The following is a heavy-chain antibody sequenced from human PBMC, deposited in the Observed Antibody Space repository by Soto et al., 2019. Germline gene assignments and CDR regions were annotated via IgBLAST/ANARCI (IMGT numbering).Heavy chain of an antibody. V-gene: IGHV3-74*01. CDR2: INTDGSST. Sequence: PGGSLRLSCAASGFTFSSYWMYWVRQAPGKGLVWVSRINTDGSSTNYADSVKGRFTISRDNAKNTLYLQMNSLRAEDTAVYYSARDRVGYCSSVSCYAKDYWGQGTLVTVSS. J-gene: IGHJ4*02. D-gene: IGHD2-2*01. CDR1: GFTFSSYW. CDR3: ARDRVGYCSSVSCYAKDY.